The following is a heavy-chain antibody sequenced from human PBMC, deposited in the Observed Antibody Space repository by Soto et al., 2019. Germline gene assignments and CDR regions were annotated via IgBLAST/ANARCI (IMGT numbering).Heavy chain of an antibody. CDR3: AKDGVAATPVYYYYYYYMDV. CDR1: GFTFSSYG. J-gene: IGHJ6*03. CDR2: ISYDGSNK. Sequence: QVQLVESGGGVVQPGRSLRLSCAASGFTFSSYGMHWVRQAPGKGLEWVAVISYDGSNKYYADSVKGRFTISRDNSKNTLYLQMNSLRAEDTAVYYCAKDGVAATPVYYYYYYYMDVWGNGTTVTVSS. V-gene: IGHV3-30*18. D-gene: IGHD2-15*01.